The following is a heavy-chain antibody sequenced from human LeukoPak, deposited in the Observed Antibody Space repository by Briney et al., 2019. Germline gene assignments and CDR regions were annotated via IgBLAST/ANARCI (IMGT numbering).Heavy chain of an antibody. CDR2: IKQDGSEK. Sequence: GGSLRLSCVASGFTFSSRDWMTWVRQAPGKGLEWVANIKQDGSEKNYVDSVKGRFTISRDNAKNSVDLQMNSLRAEDKAVYYCARAGRKSRGVDIVRKKETGYYYYMDVWGKGTTVTVSS. D-gene: IGHD2-15*01. J-gene: IGHJ6*03. CDR1: GFTFSSRDW. V-gene: IGHV3-7*01. CDR3: ARAGRKSRGVDIVRKKETGYYYYMDV.